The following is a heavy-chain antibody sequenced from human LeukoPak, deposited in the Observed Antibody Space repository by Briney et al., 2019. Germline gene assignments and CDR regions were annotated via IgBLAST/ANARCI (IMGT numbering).Heavy chain of an antibody. V-gene: IGHV3-7*01. CDR3: ARFGYSGWNLEY. CDR2: INQGGSVK. Sequence: GGSLRLSCAASGFSFRDFWMTRVRQAPGKGLEWVANINQGGSVKYYVDSVKGRFTISRDDAKSSLYVQMNSLRDEDTAVYYCARFGYSGWNLEYWGQGTLVTVSS. D-gene: IGHD5-12*01. CDR1: GFSFRDFW. J-gene: IGHJ4*02.